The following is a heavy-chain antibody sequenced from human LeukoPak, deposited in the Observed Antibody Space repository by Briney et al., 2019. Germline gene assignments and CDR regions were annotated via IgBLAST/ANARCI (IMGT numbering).Heavy chain of an antibody. CDR2: IYYSGST. CDR3: ARDPGIAVAGDYYYYGMDV. Sequence: SETLSLTCTVSGGSNSSYYWSWIRQPPGKGLEWIGYIYYSGSTNYNPSLKSRVTISVDTSKNQFSLKLSSVTAADTAVYYCARDPGIAVAGDYYYYGMDVWGQGTTVTVSS. CDR1: GGSNSSYY. J-gene: IGHJ6*02. D-gene: IGHD6-19*01. V-gene: IGHV4-59*01.